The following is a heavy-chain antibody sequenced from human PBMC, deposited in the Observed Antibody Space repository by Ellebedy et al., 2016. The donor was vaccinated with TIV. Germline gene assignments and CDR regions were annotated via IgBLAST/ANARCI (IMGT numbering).Heavy chain of an antibody. V-gene: IGHV1-2*02. CDR1: GFTFGVVPY. CDR2: INPNNGVT. Sequence: ASVTVSCXTSGFTFGVVPYIHWVRQAPGQRPEWMGCINPNNGVTNYAPKFRGRVTMTRDTSINTVYLDLNTLSSDDTAVYYCAREAAIQLWLRDALDLWGQGTVVIVSS. CDR3: AREAAIQLWLRDALDL. J-gene: IGHJ3*01. D-gene: IGHD5-18*01.